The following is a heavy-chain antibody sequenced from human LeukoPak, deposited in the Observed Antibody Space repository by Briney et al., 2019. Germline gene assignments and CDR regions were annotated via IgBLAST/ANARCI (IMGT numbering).Heavy chain of an antibody. D-gene: IGHD3-3*01. CDR3: TRYDFWSGYPNMDV. Sequence: PGGSLRLSCTASGFTFGDCAMSWVRQAPGKGLEWVGFIRSKAYGGTTEYAASVKGRFTISRDDSKSIAYLQMNSLKTEDTAVYYCTRYDFWSGYPNMDVWGKGTTVTVSS. CDR1: GFTFGDCA. CDR2: IRSKAYGGTT. J-gene: IGHJ6*03. V-gene: IGHV3-49*04.